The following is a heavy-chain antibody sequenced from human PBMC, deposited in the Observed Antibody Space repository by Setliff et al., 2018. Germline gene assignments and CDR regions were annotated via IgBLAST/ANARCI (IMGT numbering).Heavy chain of an antibody. CDR2: ISSSGSTI. CDR3: ACPDILTGLYDY. Sequence: GGSLRLSCAASGFTFSSYEMNWVRQAPGKGLEWVSYISSSGSTIYYADSVKGRFTISRDNAKNSLYLQMNSLRAEDTAVYYCACPDILTGLYDYWGLGTLVTGSS. D-gene: IGHD3-9*01. V-gene: IGHV3-48*03. J-gene: IGHJ4*02. CDR1: GFTFSSYE.